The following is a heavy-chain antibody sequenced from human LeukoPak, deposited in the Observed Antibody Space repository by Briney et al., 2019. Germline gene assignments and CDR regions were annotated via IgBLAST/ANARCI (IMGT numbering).Heavy chain of an antibody. CDR3: ARLPGGPPPYNWFDP. CDR2: IYYSGST. Sequence: PSETLSLTCTVSGGSISSSSYYWGWIRQPPGKGLEWIGSIYYSGSTYYNPSLKSRVTLSVDTSKNQFSLKLSSVTAADTAIYYCARLPGGPPPYNWFDPWGQGTLVTVSS. V-gene: IGHV4-39*01. D-gene: IGHD3-10*01. CDR1: GGSISSSSYY. J-gene: IGHJ5*02.